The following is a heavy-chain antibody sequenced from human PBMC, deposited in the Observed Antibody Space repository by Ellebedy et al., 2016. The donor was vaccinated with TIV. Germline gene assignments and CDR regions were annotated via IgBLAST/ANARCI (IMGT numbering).Heavy chain of an antibody. J-gene: IGHJ6*02. CDR3: AGGYSYVYYYYGLDV. Sequence: GESLKISCATSGFTFSSYWMTWVRQAPGKGLEWVANINDDGSETFYLDSVKGRFTISRDNAKNSLHLQMDSLRAEDTAVYYCAGGYSYVYYYYGLDVWGQGTTVTVSS. V-gene: IGHV3-7*01. D-gene: IGHD5-12*01. CDR2: INDDGSET. CDR1: GFTFSSYW.